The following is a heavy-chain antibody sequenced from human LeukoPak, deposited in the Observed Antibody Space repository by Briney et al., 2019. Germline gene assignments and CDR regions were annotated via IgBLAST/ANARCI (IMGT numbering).Heavy chain of an antibody. D-gene: IGHD1-26*01. J-gene: IGHJ6*03. CDR3: ARTTRYYYYYMDV. Sequence: SETLSLTCAVYGGSFSGYYWSWIRQPPGKGLEWIGEINHSGSTNYNPSLKSRVTISVDKSKNQFSLKLSSVTAADTAVYYCARTTRYYYYYMDVWGKGTTVTVSS. CDR2: INHSGST. V-gene: IGHV4-34*01. CDR1: GGSFSGYY.